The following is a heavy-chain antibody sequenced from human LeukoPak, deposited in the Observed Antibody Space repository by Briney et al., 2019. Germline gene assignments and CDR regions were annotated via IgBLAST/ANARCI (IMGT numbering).Heavy chain of an antibody. CDR3: ARGPYYDSWSGAGY. Sequence: ASVMVSCKASGYTFRDFGISWVRQAPGQGLEWMGWITTYNGNTNYIRKLQGRVTMTTDTSTSTAYMELRSLRSDDTAVYYCARGPYYDSWSGAGYWGQGTLVTVSS. V-gene: IGHV1-18*01. D-gene: IGHD3-3*01. CDR2: ITTYNGNT. CDR1: GYTFRDFG. J-gene: IGHJ4*02.